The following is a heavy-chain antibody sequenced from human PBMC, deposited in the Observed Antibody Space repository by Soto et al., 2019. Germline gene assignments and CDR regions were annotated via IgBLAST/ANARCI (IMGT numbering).Heavy chain of an antibody. CDR2: ITAGGGST. D-gene: IGHD2-2*01. CDR3: AKSGAMSYFDY. V-gene: IGHV3-23*01. CDR1: GFTFSSYA. J-gene: IGHJ4*02. Sequence: LRLSCAASGFTFSSYAMTWVRQAPGKGLEWVSSITAGGGSTYYADSVKGRFTISRDNSKNTLYLQMNSLRTEDTAVYYCAKSGAMSYFDYWGLGTLVTVSS.